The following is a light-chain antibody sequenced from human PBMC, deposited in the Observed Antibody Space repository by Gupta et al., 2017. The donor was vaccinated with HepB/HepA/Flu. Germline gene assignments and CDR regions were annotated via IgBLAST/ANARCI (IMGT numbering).Light chain of an antibody. CDR3: QQRNSYPHT. CDR1: QGISSY. V-gene: IGKV1-9*01. CDR2: AAS. Sequence: DIQLNTPPSFLSVSVGDRVTIPCRASQGISSYLAWYQQNPGKAPKLLIYAASTLQSGVPSRFSGSGSGTEFTLTISSLQPEDFATYYCQQRNSYPHTFGGGTKVEIK. J-gene: IGKJ4*01.